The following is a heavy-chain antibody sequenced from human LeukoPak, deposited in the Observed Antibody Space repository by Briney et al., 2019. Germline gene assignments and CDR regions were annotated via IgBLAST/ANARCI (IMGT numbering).Heavy chain of an antibody. CDR2: ITNRGDGT. J-gene: IGHJ4*02. CDR3: AKDARRTSGWYHFDS. Sequence: GGSLRLSCTASGFTFSNFDMGWARQAPGKGLEWVSAITNRGDGTYFADSVKGRVTISRDNSKDTLYLQLNSLRADDTAVYYCAKDARRTSGWYHFDSWGQGTLVTVSS. CDR1: GFTFSNFD. D-gene: IGHD6-19*01. V-gene: IGHV3-23*01.